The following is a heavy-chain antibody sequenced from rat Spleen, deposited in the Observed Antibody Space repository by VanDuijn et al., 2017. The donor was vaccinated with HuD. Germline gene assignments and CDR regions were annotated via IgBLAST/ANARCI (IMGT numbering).Heavy chain of an antibody. V-gene: IGHV5-20*01. CDR3: TTGRYYGFDSPFTY. J-gene: IGHJ3*01. CDR2: ISSDGSGT. Sequence: EVQLVESGGGLVQPGRSMKLSCAASGFTFSNYDMAWVRQAPTKGLEWVASISSDGSGTYYRDSVKGRFTFSRDNPKNTLFLQMDSLRSEDTATYYWTTGRYYGFDSPFTYWGQGTLVTVSS. D-gene: IGHD1-7*01. CDR1: GFTFSNYD.